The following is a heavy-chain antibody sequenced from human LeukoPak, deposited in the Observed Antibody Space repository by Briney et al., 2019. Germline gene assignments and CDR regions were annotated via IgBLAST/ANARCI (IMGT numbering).Heavy chain of an antibody. CDR1: GGSINSYY. CDR3: ARDVPPDY. Sequence: SETLSLTCSVSGGSINSYYWSWVRQAAGKGLEWIGRIHSSGSTKYNPSIESRTTMSVDTTNNQFSLKVSSVTAADTAVYYCARDVPPDYWGQGILVTVSS. J-gene: IGHJ4*02. V-gene: IGHV4-4*07. CDR2: IHSSGST.